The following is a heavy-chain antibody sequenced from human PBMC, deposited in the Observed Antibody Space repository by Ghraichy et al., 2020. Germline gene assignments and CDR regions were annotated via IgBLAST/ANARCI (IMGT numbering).Heavy chain of an antibody. CDR2: INHSGST. J-gene: IGHJ6*03. Sequence: SQTLSLTCAVYGGSFSGYYWSWIRQPPGKGLEWIGEINHSGSTNYNPSLKSRVTISVDTSKNQFSLKLSSVTAADTAVYYCALDYYDNHYNYYMDVWGKGTTVTVSS. CDR1: GGSFSGYY. CDR3: ALDYYDNHYNYYMDV. D-gene: IGHD3-22*01. V-gene: IGHV4-34*01.